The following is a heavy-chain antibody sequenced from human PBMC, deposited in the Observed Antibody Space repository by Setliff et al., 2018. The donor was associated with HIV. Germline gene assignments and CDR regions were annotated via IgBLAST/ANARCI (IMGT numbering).Heavy chain of an antibody. CDR1: GYTFTAYY. CDR2: INPNSGDT. CDR3: VRGVTRDISGYYRDEYFQH. Sequence: ASVKVSCKASGYTFTAYYMHWVRQAPGQGLEWMGWINPNSGDTNYAQKFQGRVTLTTDTSTNTAYMEMRTLRSDDTAVYYCVRGVTRDISGYYRDEYFQHWGQGTPVTVSS. D-gene: IGHD3-22*01. J-gene: IGHJ1*01. V-gene: IGHV1-2*02.